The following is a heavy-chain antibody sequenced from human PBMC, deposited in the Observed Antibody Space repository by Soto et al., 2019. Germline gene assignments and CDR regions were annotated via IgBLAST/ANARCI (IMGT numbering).Heavy chain of an antibody. CDR2: ISAYNGNT. CDR3: ARDYEDIVVVTAIRSEFDY. J-gene: IGHJ4*02. Sequence: QVQLVQSGAEVKKPGASVTVSCKASGYTFTSYGISWVRQAPGQGLEWMGWISAYNGNTNYAQKLQGRVTMTTDTSTSTAYMELRSLRSDDTAVYYCARDYEDIVVVTAIRSEFDYWGQGTLVTVSS. D-gene: IGHD2-21*02. V-gene: IGHV1-18*01. CDR1: GYTFTSYG.